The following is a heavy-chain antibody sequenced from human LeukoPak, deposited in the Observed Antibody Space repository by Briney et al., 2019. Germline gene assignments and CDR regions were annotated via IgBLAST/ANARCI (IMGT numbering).Heavy chain of an antibody. D-gene: IGHD6-13*01. Sequence: SETLSLTCTVSGGSISSSSYYWGWIRQPPGKGLEWIGSIYYSGSTYYNPSLKSRVTISVDTSKNQFSLKLSSVTAADTAVYYCAREGALAAAGTELNWFDPWGQGTLVTVSS. CDR2: IYYSGST. V-gene: IGHV4-39*07. CDR1: GGSISSSSYY. CDR3: AREGALAAAGTELNWFDP. J-gene: IGHJ5*02.